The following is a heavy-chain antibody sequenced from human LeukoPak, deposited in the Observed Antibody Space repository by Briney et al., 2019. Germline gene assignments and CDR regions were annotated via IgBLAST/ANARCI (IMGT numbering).Heavy chain of an antibody. D-gene: IGHD3-16*01. CDR3: VRRGRGYYFQYGLDV. CDR2: MNPNSDYT. Sequence: ASVKVSCKASGDTFTNYGVNWVRQAFGQGLEWMGWMNPNSDYTAYAQQFQGRVTMTRNTSISTVYMELSSLRSEDTAVYYCVRRGRGYYFQYGLDVWGQGTTVTVSS. J-gene: IGHJ6*02. V-gene: IGHV1-8*01. CDR1: GDTFTNYG.